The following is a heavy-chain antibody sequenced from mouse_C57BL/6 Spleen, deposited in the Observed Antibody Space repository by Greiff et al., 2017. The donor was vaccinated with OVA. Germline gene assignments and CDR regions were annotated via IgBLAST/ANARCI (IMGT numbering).Heavy chain of an antibody. CDR1: GYTFSNYY. J-gene: IGHJ1*03. CDR3: ARGGDYWYFDV. Sequence: EVHLEQPEAGLVQPGTSMKLSCTASGYTFSNYYMAWVRQGPEKGLEWVANIHSDGSSTNYLDSLKSSFIITRDNAKNILYLQMSRLKSEDTAAYYGARGGDYWYFDVWGTGTTVTVSS. CDR2: IHSDGSST. V-gene: IGHV5-16*01.